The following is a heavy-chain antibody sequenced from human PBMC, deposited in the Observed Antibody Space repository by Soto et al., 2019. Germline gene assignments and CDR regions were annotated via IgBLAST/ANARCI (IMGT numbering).Heavy chain of an antibody. CDR3: ARDARGWFDP. Sequence: PSETLSLTRTVSGGSISSYYWSWIRQPPGKGLEWIGYIYYSGSTNYNPSLKSRVTISVDTSKNQFSLKLSSVTAADTAVYYCARDARGWFDPWGQGTLVTVSS. CDR2: IYYSGST. V-gene: IGHV4-59*01. J-gene: IGHJ5*02. CDR1: GGSISSYY.